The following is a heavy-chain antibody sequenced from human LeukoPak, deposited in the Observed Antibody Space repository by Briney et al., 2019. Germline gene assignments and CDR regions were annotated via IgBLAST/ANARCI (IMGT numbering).Heavy chain of an antibody. CDR2: IYYSGST. CDR3: ASLFGARDYFDY. J-gene: IGHJ4*02. CDR1: GGSISSYY. D-gene: IGHD1-26*01. Sequence: KPSETLSLTCTVSGGSISSYYWSWIRQPPGKGLEWIGYIYYSGSTNYNPSLKSRVTISVDTSKNQFSLKLSSVTAADTAVYYCASLFGARDYFDYWGQGTLVTVSS. V-gene: IGHV4-59*01.